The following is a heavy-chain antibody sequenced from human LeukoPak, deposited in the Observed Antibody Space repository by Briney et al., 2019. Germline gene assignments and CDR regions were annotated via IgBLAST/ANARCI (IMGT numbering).Heavy chain of an antibody. CDR3: ARNYDILTGYLDY. D-gene: IGHD3-9*01. CDR1: GFTFSSYN. CDR2: ISSSSNYI. J-gene: IGHJ4*02. V-gene: IGHV3-21*01. Sequence: PGGSLRLSCVVSGFTFSSYNMNWVRQAPGKGLEWVSSISSSSNYIYYADSVKGRFTISRDNAKNSLYLQMNSLRAEDTAVYYCARNYDILTGYLDYWGQGTLVTVSS.